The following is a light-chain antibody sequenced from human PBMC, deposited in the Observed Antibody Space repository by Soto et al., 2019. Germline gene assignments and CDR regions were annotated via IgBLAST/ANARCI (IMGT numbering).Light chain of an antibody. V-gene: IGKV3-15*01. CDR1: QSISTN. J-gene: IGKJ1*01. CDR3: HHGT. Sequence: EVVMTQSPATLSVSPGERASLSCRANQSISTNLVWYQHKPGQAPRLLIYGASDSAPGIPAGFSGSGSGTEFTLTISSLQSEDFAVYYCHHGTFGQGTKVEIK. CDR2: GAS.